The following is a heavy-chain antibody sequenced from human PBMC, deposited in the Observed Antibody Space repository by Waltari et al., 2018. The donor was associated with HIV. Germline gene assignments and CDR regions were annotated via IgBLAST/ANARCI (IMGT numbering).Heavy chain of an antibody. Sequence: EVQLVESGGGLVQPGGSLILSCAAHGFTFTNSAINWVRQAPGKGLEWVSAISGSGGSTYYADSVKGRFTISRDNSKNTLYLQMNSLRAEDTAVYYCAKDDSTGSSGYYPFHYWGQGTLITVSS. J-gene: IGHJ4*02. D-gene: IGHD3-22*01. CDR3: AKDDSTGSSGYYPFHY. CDR1: GFTFTNSA. V-gene: IGHV3-23*04. CDR2: ISGSGGST.